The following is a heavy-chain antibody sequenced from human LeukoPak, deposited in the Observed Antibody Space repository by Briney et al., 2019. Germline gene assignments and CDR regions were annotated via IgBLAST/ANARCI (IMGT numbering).Heavy chain of an antibody. CDR3: ARGVDYHYYYYMDF. J-gene: IGHJ6*03. CDR1: GFTFSNYW. Sequence: GSLRLSCAASGFTFSNYWLTWVRQAPGKGLEWVANIKQDGSEKHYVDSVKGRFTISRDNAKRSLYLQMNSLRAEDTAVFYCARGVDYHYYYYMDFWGKGTTVTVSS. CDR2: IKQDGSEK. V-gene: IGHV3-7*01.